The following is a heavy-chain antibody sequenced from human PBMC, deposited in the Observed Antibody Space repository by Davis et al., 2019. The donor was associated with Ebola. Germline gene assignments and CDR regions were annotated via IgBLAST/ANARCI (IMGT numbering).Heavy chain of an antibody. V-gene: IGHV4-4*02. Sequence: SETLSLTCAVSGASISSSNWWRWVRQPPGKGLEWIGEISQSGSTNYNPSLKSRITISVDTSKNQFSLKLSSVTAADTAVYYCARGKDTSGYYSRYYFDYWGQGTLVTVSS. CDR1: GASISSSNW. CDR2: ISQSGST. J-gene: IGHJ4*02. D-gene: IGHD3-22*01. CDR3: ARGKDTSGYYSRYYFDY.